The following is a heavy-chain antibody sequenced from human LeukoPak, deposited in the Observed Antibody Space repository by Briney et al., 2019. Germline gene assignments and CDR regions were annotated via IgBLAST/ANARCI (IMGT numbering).Heavy chain of an antibody. CDR2: VSNDGNNK. D-gene: IGHD2-2*01. CDR3: ARDYLVPAGPYQFDY. CDR1: GFTFSTYS. V-gene: IGHV3-30-3*01. Sequence: GGSLRLSCAPSGFTFSTYSMHRGRQAPGKGVEWWAVVSNDGNNKYYLDSVKGRFTISRDNTKNTLYLLIDSLRVEDTAVYYCARDYLVPAGPYQFDYWGQGTLVTVSS. J-gene: IGHJ4*02.